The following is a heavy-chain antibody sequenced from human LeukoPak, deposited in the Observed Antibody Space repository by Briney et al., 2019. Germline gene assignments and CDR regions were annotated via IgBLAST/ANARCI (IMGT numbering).Heavy chain of an antibody. CDR1: GFTFGSYW. CDR3: ARVRGGYYFDY. V-gene: IGHV3-7*04. J-gene: IGHJ4*02. D-gene: IGHD5-24*01. Sequence: PGGSLRLSCAASGFTFGSYWMNWVRQAPGKGLEWVANTNQAGTEKYYVDSVKGRFTISRDNAKNSLFLQMNSLRAEDTAVYFCARVRGGYYFDYWGQGTLVTVSS. CDR2: TNQAGTEK.